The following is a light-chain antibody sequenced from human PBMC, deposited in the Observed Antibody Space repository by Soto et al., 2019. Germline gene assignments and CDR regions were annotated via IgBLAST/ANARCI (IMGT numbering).Light chain of an antibody. V-gene: IGLV1-44*01. J-gene: IGLJ2*01. Sequence: QSVLTQPPSASGTPGQRVTISCSGSSSNIGSNTVNWYQQLPGTAPKLLIYSNNHRPSGVPVRFSGSKSGTSASLASSGLQSEDEADYYCAAWDDSMNGYVVFGGGTKLTVL. CDR2: SNN. CDR1: SSNIGSNT. CDR3: AAWDDSMNGYVV.